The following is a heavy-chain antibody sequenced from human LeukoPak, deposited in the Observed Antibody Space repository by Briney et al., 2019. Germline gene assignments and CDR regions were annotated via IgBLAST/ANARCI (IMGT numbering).Heavy chain of an antibody. Sequence: GGSLRLSCAASAFTFRTYWMSWVRQAPGKGLEWVAMIKPDGSEKYYVDSVKGLFTISRDNAKNSLYLQMTSLRADDTAVYYCARVTMVAGASYNWFVVWGQGTLVTVST. CDR3: ARVTMVAGASYNWFVV. CDR2: IKPDGSEK. CDR1: AFTFRTYW. D-gene: IGHD2-15*01. V-gene: IGHV3-7*02. J-gene: IGHJ5*02.